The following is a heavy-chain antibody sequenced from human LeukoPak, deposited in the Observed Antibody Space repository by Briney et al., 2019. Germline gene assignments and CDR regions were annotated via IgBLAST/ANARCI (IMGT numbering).Heavy chain of an antibody. Sequence: GGSLRLSCAASGFTFSSYSMNWVRQAPGKGLEWVSSISSSSSYIYYADSVKGRFTISRDNAKNSLYLQMNSLRAEDTAVYYCARDQDSSGSYYYYYYGMDVWGQGTTVTVSS. CDR3: ARDQDSSGSYYYYYYGMDV. D-gene: IGHD6-19*01. J-gene: IGHJ6*02. CDR1: GFTFSSYS. V-gene: IGHV3-21*01. CDR2: ISSSSSYI.